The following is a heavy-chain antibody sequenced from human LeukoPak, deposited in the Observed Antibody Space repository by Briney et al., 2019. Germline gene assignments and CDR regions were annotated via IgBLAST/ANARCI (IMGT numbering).Heavy chain of an antibody. CDR2: INHNGNVN. D-gene: IGHD3-16*01. CDR1: GFTFSSYW. Sequence: PGGSLRLSCAASGFTFSSYWMNWARKAPGKGLEWVASINHNGNVNSYVDSVKGRFTISRDNAKNSLYLQMSNLRAEDTAVYFCARGGGLDVWGQGATVTVSS. V-gene: IGHV3-7*03. CDR3: ARGGGLDV. J-gene: IGHJ6*02.